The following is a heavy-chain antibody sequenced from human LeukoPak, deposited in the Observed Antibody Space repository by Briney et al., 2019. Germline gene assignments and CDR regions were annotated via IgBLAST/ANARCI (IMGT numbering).Heavy chain of an antibody. CDR2: IHGDGTR. J-gene: IGHJ4*02. CDR1: GFTVSSKY. Sequence: PGGSLRLSCAASGFTVSSKYMGWVRQAPGKGLECVSSIHGDGTRYYADSVKGRFSITRDNSKNTLYLHMNSLRAEDTAVYHCATRIAATGRYYSDFWGQGTLVTVSS. CDR3: ATRIAATGRYYSDF. D-gene: IGHD6-13*01. V-gene: IGHV3-53*01.